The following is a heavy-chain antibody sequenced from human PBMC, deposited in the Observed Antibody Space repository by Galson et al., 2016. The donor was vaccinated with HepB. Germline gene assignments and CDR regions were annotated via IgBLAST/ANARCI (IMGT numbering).Heavy chain of an antibody. CDR3: AKSEVVVVAAHQV. D-gene: IGHD2-15*01. J-gene: IGHJ4*02. CDR2: ISGSGDIT. V-gene: IGHV3-23*01. Sequence: SLRLSCAASGFSFSRRAMNWVRQAPGKGLEWVSSISGSGDITYSADSVKGRFTISRDSSKSTLYLQMNSLRVEDTAVYYCAKSEVVVVAAHQVWGQGTLVTVSS. CDR1: GFSFSRRA.